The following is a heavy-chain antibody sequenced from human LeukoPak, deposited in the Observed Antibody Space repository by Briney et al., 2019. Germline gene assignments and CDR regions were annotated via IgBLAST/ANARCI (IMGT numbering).Heavy chain of an antibody. CDR3: ARRAGAYSHPYDY. D-gene: IGHD4/OR15-4a*01. V-gene: IGHV3-23*01. J-gene: IGHJ4*02. Sequence: GGSLRLSCAASGFIFSSHGMNWVRQAPGKGLEWVSGISPSGDITYYADSVKGRFTISRDHSKNTLYLQMNSLRAEDTAVYYCARRAGAYSHPYDYWGQGTLVTVSS. CDR1: GFIFSSHG. CDR2: ISPSGDIT.